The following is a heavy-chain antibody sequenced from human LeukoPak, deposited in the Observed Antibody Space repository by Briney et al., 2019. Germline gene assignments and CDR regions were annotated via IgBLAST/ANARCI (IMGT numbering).Heavy chain of an antibody. Sequence: ASVKVSCKASGGTFSSYAISWVRQAPGQGLEWMGRIIPILGIANYAQKFQGRVTITADKSTSTAYMELSSLRSEDTAVYYCARAGGNECSGGSCYGYSGYWGQGTLVTVSS. D-gene: IGHD2-15*01. CDR2: IIPILGIA. J-gene: IGHJ4*02. V-gene: IGHV1-69*04. CDR3: ARAGGNECSGGSCYGYSGY. CDR1: GGTFSSYA.